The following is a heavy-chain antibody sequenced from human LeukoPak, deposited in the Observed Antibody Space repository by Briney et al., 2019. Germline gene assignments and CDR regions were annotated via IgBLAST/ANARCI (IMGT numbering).Heavy chain of an antibody. CDR1: GFPFSIY. CDR2: ISGSSRYF. CDR3: ATSWGFGDNY. Sequence: GGSLRLSCVASGFPFSIYMNWVRQAPGKGLEWVSSISGSSRYFSYADSLKGRFTISRDNAKNSLYLQMDSLGVEDTASYYCATSWGFGDNYWGQGTLVTVSP. D-gene: IGHD3-10*01. V-gene: IGHV3-21*01. J-gene: IGHJ4*02.